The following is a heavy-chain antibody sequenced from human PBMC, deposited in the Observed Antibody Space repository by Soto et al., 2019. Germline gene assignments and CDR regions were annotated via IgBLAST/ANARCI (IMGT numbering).Heavy chain of an antibody. D-gene: IGHD3-10*01. J-gene: IGHJ6*03. CDR3: ARDFYYYGSGSYRPYYYYMDV. CDR2: IKQDGSEK. Sequence: EVQLVESGGGLVQPGGSLRLSCAASGFTFSSYWMSWVRQAPGKGLEWVANIKQDGSEKYYVDSVKGRFTISRDNAKNSLYLQMNSLRAEDTAVYYCARDFYYYGSGSYRPYYYYMDVWGKGPTVTVSS. CDR1: GFTFSSYW. V-gene: IGHV3-7*01.